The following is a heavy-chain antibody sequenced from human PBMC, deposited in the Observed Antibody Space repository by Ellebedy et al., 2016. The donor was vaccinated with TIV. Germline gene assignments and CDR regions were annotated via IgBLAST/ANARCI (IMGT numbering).Heavy chain of an antibody. CDR3: ATAGNYRFVH. Sequence: GGSLRLXXAASGFTFSSYWMHWVRQAPGKGLVWVSRMNNDGSTTNYADSVRGRFTISRDNAKNTLYLQMNTLRAEDTAVYYCATAGNYRFVHWGQGALVTVSS. J-gene: IGHJ4*02. CDR2: MNNDGSTT. CDR1: GFTFSSYW. V-gene: IGHV3-74*01. D-gene: IGHD1-7*01.